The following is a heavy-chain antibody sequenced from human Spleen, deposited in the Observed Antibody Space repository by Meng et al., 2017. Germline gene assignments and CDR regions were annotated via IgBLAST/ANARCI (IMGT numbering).Heavy chain of an antibody. D-gene: IGHD4-11*01. Sequence: GESLKISCAASGFTFSSYAMHWVRQAPGKGLEWVAVISYDGGSKHYADSVKGRLTISRDNPKNTLYLQMNSLRAEDTAVYYCARGPTTMAHDFDYWGQGTLVTVSS. J-gene: IGHJ4*02. CDR1: GFTFSSYA. CDR2: ISYDGGSK. CDR3: ARGPTTMAHDFDY. V-gene: IGHV3-30*01.